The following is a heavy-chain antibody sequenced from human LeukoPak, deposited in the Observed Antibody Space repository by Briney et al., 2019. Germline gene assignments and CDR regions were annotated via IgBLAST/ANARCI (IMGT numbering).Heavy chain of an antibody. D-gene: IGHD1-26*01. CDR3: ARGRDRGASTPFDY. CDR2: TNSNSGAT. CDR1: GYTFTDYY. J-gene: IGHJ4*02. V-gene: IGHV1-2*02. Sequence: ASVKVSCKASGYTFTDYYMHWVRQAPGQGPEWMGWTNSNSGATNYAQKFQGRVTMTRDTSISTVYMELSSLRSDDTAVYYCARGRDRGASTPFDYWGQGTLVTVSS.